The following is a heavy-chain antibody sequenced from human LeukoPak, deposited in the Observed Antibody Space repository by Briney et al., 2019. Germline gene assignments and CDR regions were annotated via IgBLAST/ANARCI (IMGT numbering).Heavy chain of an antibody. CDR2: IKEDGSEK. CDR3: ATYTNWVAGDV. Sequence: PGGSLRLSCAASGLTFSKSWMSWVRQAPGQGLEWVAAIKEDGSEKDYVDSVKGRFTISRDNAKNSLYLQMNSLRAEDTAVYYCATYTNWVAGDVWAKGPRSPSP. D-gene: IGHD1-1*01. J-gene: IGHJ6*02. CDR1: GLTFSKSW. V-gene: IGHV3-7*01.